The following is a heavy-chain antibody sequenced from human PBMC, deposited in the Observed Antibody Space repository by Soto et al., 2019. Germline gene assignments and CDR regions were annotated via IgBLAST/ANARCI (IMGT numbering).Heavy chain of an antibody. CDR1: GGSISGGNYY. CDR3: ARQGFGALHGLVDV. V-gene: IGHV4-31*03. J-gene: IGHJ6*02. CDR2: IYYSGST. D-gene: IGHD3-10*01. Sequence: PSETLSLTCTVSGGSISGGNYYWSWIRQHPGKGLEWIGYIYYSGSTYYNPSLKSRVTISVDTSKSQFSLKLTSVTATDTAVYYCARQGFGALHGLVDVRGQGTTVTVSS.